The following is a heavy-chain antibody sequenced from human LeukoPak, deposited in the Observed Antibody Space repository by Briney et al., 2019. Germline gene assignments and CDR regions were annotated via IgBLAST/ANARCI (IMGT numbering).Heavy chain of an antibody. J-gene: IGHJ4*02. CDR2: ISSSGSTI. CDR1: GFTFSSYE. V-gene: IGHV3-48*03. Sequence: GGSLRLSCAASGFTFSSYEMNWVRQAPGKGLEWVSYISSSGSTIYYADSVKGRFTISRDNAKNSLYLQMNSLRAEDTAVYYCARDQDWNDRGGLDYWGQGTLVTVSS. CDR3: ARDQDWNDRGGLDY. D-gene: IGHD1-1*01.